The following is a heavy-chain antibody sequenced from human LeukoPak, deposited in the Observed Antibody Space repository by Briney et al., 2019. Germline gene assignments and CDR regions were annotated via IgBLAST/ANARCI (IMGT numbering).Heavy chain of an antibody. CDR1: EFTFSSYG. CDR2: TSYDGSIK. J-gene: IGHJ3*02. V-gene: IGHV3-30*03. CDR3: ASLFVGPSEAQLRYAFDI. D-gene: IGHD3-3*01. Sequence: GRSLRLSCAASEFTFSSYGMHWVRQAPGKGLEWVALTSYDGSIKYYADSVKGRFTISRDNAKNSLYLQMNSLRAEDTAVYYCASLFVGPSEAQLRYAFDIWGQGTMVTVSS.